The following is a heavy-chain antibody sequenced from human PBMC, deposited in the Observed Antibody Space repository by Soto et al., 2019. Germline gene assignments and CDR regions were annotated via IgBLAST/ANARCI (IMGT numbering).Heavy chain of an antibody. CDR1: GFTFSSYP. J-gene: IGHJ4*01. CDR3: ARGHIVALYYFDD. D-gene: IGHD2-15*01. Sequence: HPGGSLRLSCAASGFTFSSYPMHWVRQAPGKGLEWVAVISYDGSNKYYADSVKCRFTISRDNSKNRLYLQMNSLRAEDTAVYYCARGHIVALYYFDDWGQETLVTVSS. CDR2: ISYDGSNK. V-gene: IGHV3-30-3*01.